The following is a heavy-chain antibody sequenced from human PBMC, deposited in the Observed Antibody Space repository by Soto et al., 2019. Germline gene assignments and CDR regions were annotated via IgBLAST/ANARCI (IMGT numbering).Heavy chain of an antibody. V-gene: IGHV3-30*18. J-gene: IGHJ6*02. CDR3: AKSRDAYNFYFYYGMVV. Sequence: QVQLVESGGGVVQAGRSLRLSCAASGFTFSNYGMHWVRQTPGKGLEWVALILYDGSNKYYADSVKGRFTISRDNSKNTLYLQVSSLRAEDTAVYYCAKSRDAYNFYFYYGMVVWGQGTTVTVSS. D-gene: IGHD2-2*01. CDR2: ILYDGSNK. CDR1: GFTFSNYG.